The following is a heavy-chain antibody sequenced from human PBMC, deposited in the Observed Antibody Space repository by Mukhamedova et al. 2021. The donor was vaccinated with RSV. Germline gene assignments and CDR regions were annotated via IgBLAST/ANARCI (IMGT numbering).Heavy chain of an antibody. CDR3: TRDRVTIDY. D-gene: IGHD3-10*01. CDR2: IRSNAYGGTT. J-gene: IGHJ4*02. V-gene: IGHV3-49*02. Sequence: EWVGFIRSNAYGGTTEYAASVKGRFTISRDDSKCIAYLQMTSLKTEDTAVYYCTRDRVTIDYWGQGTLVTVSS.